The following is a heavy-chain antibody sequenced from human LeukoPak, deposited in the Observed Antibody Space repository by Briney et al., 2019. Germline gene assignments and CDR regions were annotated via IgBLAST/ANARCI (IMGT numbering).Heavy chain of an antibody. CDR2: IYHSGST. V-gene: IGHV4-38-2*02. CDR3: ARGRQYFQH. CDR1: GYSISSGYY. D-gene: IGHD3-10*01. Sequence: PSETLSLTCTVSGYSISSGYYWGWIRQPPGKGLEWIGSIYHSGSTYYNPSLKSRVTIPVDTSKNQFSLKLSSVTAADTAVYYCARGRQYFQHWGQGTLVTVSS. J-gene: IGHJ1*01.